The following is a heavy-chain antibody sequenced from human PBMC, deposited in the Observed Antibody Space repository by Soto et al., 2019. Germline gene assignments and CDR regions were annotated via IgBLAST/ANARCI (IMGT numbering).Heavy chain of an antibody. CDR1: GFTFSTYS. J-gene: IGHJ4*02. CDR2: ISGSGNYT. D-gene: IGHD4-4*01. V-gene: IGHV3-21*01. CDR3: AREGINNYNEYYFDS. Sequence: CSLRLSCAASGFTFSTYSMNWVRQAPGKGLEWVSSISGSGNYTHYADFLRGRFTISRDNAKTSLYLQMNSLRAEDTAVYYCAREGINNYNEYYFDSWGQGTVVTVSS.